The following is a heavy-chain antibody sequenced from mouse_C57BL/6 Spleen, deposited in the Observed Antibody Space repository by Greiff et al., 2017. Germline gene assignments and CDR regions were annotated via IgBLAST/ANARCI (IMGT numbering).Heavy chain of an antibody. CDR1: GYTFTSYW. CDR2: INPSNGGT. Sequence: QVQLQHPGTELVKPGASVKLSCKASGYTFTSYWMHWVKQRPGQGLEWIGNINPSNGGTNYNEKFKGKATLTVDKSSSTAYMQLSSLTSEDSAVYYCARSKGYDYDEAWFADWGQGTRVTVSA. D-gene: IGHD2-4*01. J-gene: IGHJ3*01. V-gene: IGHV1-53*01. CDR3: ARSKGYDYDEAWFAD.